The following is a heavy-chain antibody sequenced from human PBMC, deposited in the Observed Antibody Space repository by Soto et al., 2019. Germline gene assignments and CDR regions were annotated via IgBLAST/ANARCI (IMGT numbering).Heavy chain of an antibody. CDR3: ATSSGWYGRFDY. J-gene: IGHJ4*02. V-gene: IGHV1-69*02. D-gene: IGHD6-19*01. Sequence: SVKVSCKASGGTFSSYTISWVLQAPGQGLEWMGRIIPILGIANYAQKFQGRVTITADKSTSTAYMELSSLRSEDTAVYYCATSSGWYGRFDYWGQGTLVTVSS. CDR2: IIPILGIA. CDR1: GGTFSSYT.